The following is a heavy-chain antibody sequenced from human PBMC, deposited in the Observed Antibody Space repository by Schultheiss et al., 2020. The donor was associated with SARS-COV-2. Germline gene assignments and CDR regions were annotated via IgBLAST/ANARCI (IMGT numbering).Heavy chain of an antibody. CDR2: IYHSGST. D-gene: IGHD6-13*01. CDR1: GGSISSGGYS. CDR3: ARDYSAAAALDY. V-gene: IGHV4-30-4*07. Sequence: LRLSWAVSGGSISSGGYSWSWIRQPPGKGLEWIGEIYHSGSTNYNPSLKSRVTISVDTSKNQFSLQLSYVTAADTAVYYCARDYSAAAALDYWGRGTLVTGSS. J-gene: IGHJ4*02.